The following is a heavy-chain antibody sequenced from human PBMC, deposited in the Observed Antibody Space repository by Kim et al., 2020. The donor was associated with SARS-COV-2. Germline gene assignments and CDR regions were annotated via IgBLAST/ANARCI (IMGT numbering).Heavy chain of an antibody. V-gene: IGHV1-3*01. CDR3: ARGGAGYYPRWAFDF. CDR2: ISAADDNT. D-gene: IGHD2-15*01. Sequence: ASVKVSCKASGYIFTSFALHWVRQAPGQRPEWMGWISAADDNTEYSYRFQGRITITRDTSANTVYLELDSLTSEDTAVYYCARGGAGYYPRWAFDFWGQGTLVTVSS. J-gene: IGHJ4*02. CDR1: GYIFTSFA.